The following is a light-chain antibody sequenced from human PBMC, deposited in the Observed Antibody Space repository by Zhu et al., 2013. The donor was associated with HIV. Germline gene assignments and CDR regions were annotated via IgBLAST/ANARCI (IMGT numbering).Light chain of an antibody. CDR3: QQYDTDPYT. CDR2: AAS. CDR1: HDISNL. Sequence: DTQMTQSPSFLSASVGDRVIITCRATHDISNLVAWYQVKPGQPPRLLIYAASTLQSGVPSRFSGSGSGTDFTLTVSSLQPDDSATYHCQQYDTDPYTFGQGTKLEI. V-gene: IGKV1-27*01. J-gene: IGKJ2*01.